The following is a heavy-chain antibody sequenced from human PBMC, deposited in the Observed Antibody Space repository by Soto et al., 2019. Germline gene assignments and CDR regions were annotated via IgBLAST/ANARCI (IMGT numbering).Heavy chain of an antibody. Sequence: GGSLRLSXAASGFTVSSNYMSWVRQAPGKGLEWVSVIYSGGSTYYADSVKGRFTISRDNSKNTLYLQMNSLRAEDTAVYYCARLVPPQWLGPDYWGQGTLVTVSS. CDR2: IYSGGST. V-gene: IGHV3-53*01. CDR3: ARLVPPQWLGPDY. CDR1: GFTVSSNY. D-gene: IGHD6-19*01. J-gene: IGHJ4*02.